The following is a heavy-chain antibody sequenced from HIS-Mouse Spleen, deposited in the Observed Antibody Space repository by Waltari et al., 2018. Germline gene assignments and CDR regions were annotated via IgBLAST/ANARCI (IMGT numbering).Heavy chain of an antibody. V-gene: IGHV3-23*01. CDR1: GFTFSIFA. Sequence: EVQLLESGGGLVQPGGSLRLSCAASGFTFSIFAFTWFRQAPGKGREWGSGMSGRVGRTYYADTGKGRFTISRDNSKNTLYLQMNSLRAEDTAVYYCATAIFGVVIGAYWGQGTLVTVSS. D-gene: IGHD3-3*01. CDR3: ATAIFGVVIGAY. J-gene: IGHJ4*02. CDR2: MSGRVGRT.